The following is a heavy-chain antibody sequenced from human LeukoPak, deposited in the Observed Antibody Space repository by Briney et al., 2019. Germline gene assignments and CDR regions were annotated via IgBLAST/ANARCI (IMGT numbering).Heavy chain of an antibody. Sequence: GGSLRLSCAASGFTFSSYRMNWVRQAPGKGLEWVSSISSSSSYIYYADSVKGRFTISRDNAKNSLYLQMNSLRVEDTAVYYCARDVGNGYFDSWGRGTLVTVSS. CDR2: ISSSSSYI. V-gene: IGHV3-21*01. CDR3: ARDVGNGYFDS. CDR1: GFTFSSYR. J-gene: IGHJ4*02. D-gene: IGHD4-23*01.